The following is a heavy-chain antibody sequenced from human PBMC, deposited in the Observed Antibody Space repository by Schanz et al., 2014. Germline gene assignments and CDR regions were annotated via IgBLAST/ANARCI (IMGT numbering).Heavy chain of an antibody. J-gene: IGHJ4*02. D-gene: IGHD3-3*01. CDR2: IIPILDKT. CDR1: GGTFSSST. Sequence: QVQLVQSGAEVKKPGASVKVSCKASGGTFSSSTLTWVRQAPGQGLEWMGRIIPILDKTNYAQKFQGRVTMTADKSTSTVYMEVSGMRSEDAAVYYYARAAGREFGSGYYTGIDYWGQGTLVTVSS. CDR3: ARAAGREFGSGYYTGIDY. V-gene: IGHV1-69*02.